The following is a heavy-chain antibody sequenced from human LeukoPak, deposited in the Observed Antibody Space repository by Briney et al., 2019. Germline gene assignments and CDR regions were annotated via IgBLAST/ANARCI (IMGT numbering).Heavy chain of an antibody. J-gene: IGHJ3*02. CDR3: ARVSGSYSTDAFDI. Sequence: PSETLSLTCAVYGGSFSGYCWSWIRQPPGKGLEWIGEINHSGSTNYNPSLKSRVTISVDTSKNQFSLKLSSVTAADTAVYYCARVSGSYSTDAFDIWGQGTMVTVSS. CDR1: GGSFSGYC. D-gene: IGHD1-26*01. CDR2: INHSGST. V-gene: IGHV4-34*01.